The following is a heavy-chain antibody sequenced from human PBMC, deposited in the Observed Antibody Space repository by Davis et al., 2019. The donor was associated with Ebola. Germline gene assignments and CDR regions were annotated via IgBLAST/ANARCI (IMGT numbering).Heavy chain of an antibody. CDR3: AKDSGVGSPRGYGMDV. CDR1: VITFSSYA. Sequence: GGSLRLSCTDSVITFSSYAMTWVRQAPGKGLEWVSAISGSGGSTYYADSVKGRFTISRDNSKKTLYLQMNSLRAEDTALYYCAKDSGVGSPRGYGMDVWGKGTTVTVSS. J-gene: IGHJ6*04. CDR2: ISGSGGST. V-gene: IGHV3-23*01. D-gene: IGHD7-27*01.